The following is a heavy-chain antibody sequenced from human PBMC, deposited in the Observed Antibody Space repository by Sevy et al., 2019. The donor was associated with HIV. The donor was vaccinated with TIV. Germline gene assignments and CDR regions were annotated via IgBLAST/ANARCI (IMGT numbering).Heavy chain of an antibody. CDR2: IKQDESER. D-gene: IGHD3-10*01. J-gene: IGHJ4*02. Sequence: GGSLRLSCAASGFSFSNYWMHWVLQAPGKGLEWVANIKQDESERYYVASVKGRFTISRDNAKNSVYLEMNSLRPDDTAIYYCAKGNSGSFDYWGQGTLVTVSS. CDR1: GFSFSNYW. CDR3: AKGNSGSFDY. V-gene: IGHV3-7*01.